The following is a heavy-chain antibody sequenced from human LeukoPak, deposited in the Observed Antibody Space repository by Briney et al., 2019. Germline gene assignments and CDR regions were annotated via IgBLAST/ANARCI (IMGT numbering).Heavy chain of an antibody. CDR3: ARGRRSRENRYYFDY. CDR2: MNPNSGNT. J-gene: IGHJ4*02. Sequence: GASVKVSCKASGYTFTSYVINWVRQATGQQLELRGWMNPNSGNTGYAQKFQGRVTMTRYTSISTAYMELSSLRSEDTAVYYCARGRRSRENRYYFDYWGQGTLVTVSS. D-gene: IGHD1-26*01. V-gene: IGHV1-8*01. CDR1: GYTFTSYV.